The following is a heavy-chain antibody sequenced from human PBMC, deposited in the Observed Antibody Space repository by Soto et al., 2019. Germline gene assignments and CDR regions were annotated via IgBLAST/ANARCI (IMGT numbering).Heavy chain of an antibody. CDR2: IKQDGSEE. CDR3: ARIASSGRGWDV. CDR1: GFTFSSYW. D-gene: IGHD3-3*02. Sequence: EVQLVESGGGLVQPGGSLRLSCVDSGFTFSSYWMSWVRQAPVKGLEWVGNIKQDGSEENYVDSVKGRFTISRYNAKNSRYLQMNSLRAEDTAVYYCARIASSGRGWDVWGQGTTVVVSS. J-gene: IGHJ6*02. V-gene: IGHV3-7*01.